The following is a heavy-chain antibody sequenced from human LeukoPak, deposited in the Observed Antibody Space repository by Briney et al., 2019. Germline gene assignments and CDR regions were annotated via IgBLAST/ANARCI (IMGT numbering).Heavy chain of an antibody. CDR2: ISDIGSKT. D-gene: IGHD6-13*01. Sequence: GGSLRLSCGASGFTFSDHYMNWVRQAPGKGLEWVSYISDIGSKTNYADSVKGRFTISRDNAKNSLYLQMNSLRAEDTAVYYCAAAARYRFDIWGRGTMVTVSS. J-gene: IGHJ3*02. V-gene: IGHV3-11*03. CDR1: GFTFSDHY. CDR3: AAAARYRFDI.